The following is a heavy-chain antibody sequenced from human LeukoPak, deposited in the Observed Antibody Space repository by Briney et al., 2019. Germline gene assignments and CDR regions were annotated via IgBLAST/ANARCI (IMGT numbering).Heavy chain of an antibody. CDR3: AKNYYGGSAPFT. CDR2: IYYSGST. J-gene: IGHJ5*02. CDR1: VGFISSYY. Sequence: SETLSLTCTVSVGFISSYYGSWIRQPPGKGLEWIGYIYYSGSTNYNPSLKSRVTISVDTYKNQFSLKLSSVTAADTTVYYCAKNYYGGSAPFTWGQGNLFTVAS. D-gene: IGHD3-10*01. V-gene: IGHV4-59*01.